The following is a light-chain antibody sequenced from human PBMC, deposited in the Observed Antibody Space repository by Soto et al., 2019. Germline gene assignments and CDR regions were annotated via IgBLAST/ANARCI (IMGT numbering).Light chain of an antibody. CDR1: QIISTY. Sequence: DIQMTQSPSSLSASVGDRVTITCRASQIISTYLNWYQQKPGEAPRLLIYAASSLQSGVPSRFSGGGSGTDFTLTISSLQPEDSATYYCQESYSTPQFTFGPGTKVDIK. CDR2: AAS. J-gene: IGKJ3*01. CDR3: QESYSTPQFT. V-gene: IGKV1-39*01.